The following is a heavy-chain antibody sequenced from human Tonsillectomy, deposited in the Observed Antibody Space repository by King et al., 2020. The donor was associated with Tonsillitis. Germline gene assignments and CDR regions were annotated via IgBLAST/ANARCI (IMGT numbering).Heavy chain of an antibody. V-gene: IGHV3-30*02. CDR2: IRYDGSNK. Sequence: QLVQSGGGVVQPGGSLRLSCAASGFTFSSYGMHWVRQAPGKGLEWVAFIRYDGSNKYYADSVKGRFTISRDNSKNTLYLQMNSLRAEDTAVYYCAKDSWYDSSGYWTSYWYFDLWGRGPLVTVSS. CDR1: GFTFSSYG. J-gene: IGHJ2*01. D-gene: IGHD3-22*01. CDR3: AKDSWYDSSGYWTSYWYFDL.